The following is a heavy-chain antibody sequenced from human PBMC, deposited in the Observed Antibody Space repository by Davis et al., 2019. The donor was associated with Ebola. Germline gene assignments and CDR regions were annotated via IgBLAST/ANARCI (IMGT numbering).Heavy chain of an antibody. D-gene: IGHD3-22*01. CDR2: IYYSGST. CDR1: GGSISSSSYY. J-gene: IGHJ4*02. V-gene: IGHV4-39*01. Sequence: MPSETLSLTCPVSGGSISSSSYYWGWIRQPPGKGLEWIGSIYYSGSTYYNPSLKSRVTISVDTSKNQFSLKLSSVTAADTAVYYCARHTAYYYDSSGYYSNYYFDYWGQGTLVTVSS. CDR3: ARHTAYYYDSSGYYSNYYFDY.